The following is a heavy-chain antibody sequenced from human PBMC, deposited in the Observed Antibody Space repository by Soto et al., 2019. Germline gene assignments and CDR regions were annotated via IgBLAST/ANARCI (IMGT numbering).Heavy chain of an antibody. CDR1: GYTFTGYY. D-gene: IGHD4-17*01. V-gene: IGHV1-2*02. CDR2: INPNSGGT. Sequence: GASVKVSCKASGYTFTGYYMHWVRQAPGQGLEWMGWINPNSGGTNYAQKFQGRVTMTRGTSISTVYMELSRLRSDDTAVYYCAXDHGTTVVSRGLYGMDVWGQGTTVTVSS. CDR3: AXDHGTTVVSRGLYGMDV. J-gene: IGHJ6*02.